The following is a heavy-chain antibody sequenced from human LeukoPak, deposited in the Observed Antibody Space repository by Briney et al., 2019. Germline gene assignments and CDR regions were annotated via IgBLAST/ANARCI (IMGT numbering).Heavy chain of an antibody. CDR2: ISGYNGDT. D-gene: IGHD5-18*01. CDR3: ARERRGYSYGRGDY. Sequence: GASVTVSCKASGYTFSSYGISWVRQAPGQGLEWMGWISGYNGDTRYAQNLQGRVTVTTDTSTSTAYMELRSLRSDDTAVYYCARERRGYSYGRGDYWGQGTLVTVSS. CDR1: GYTFSSYG. J-gene: IGHJ4*02. V-gene: IGHV1-18*01.